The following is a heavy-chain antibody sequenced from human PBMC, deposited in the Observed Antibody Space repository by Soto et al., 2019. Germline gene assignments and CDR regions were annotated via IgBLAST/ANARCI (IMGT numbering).Heavy chain of an antibody. J-gene: IGHJ5*02. CDR1: GYTFTSYG. CDR2: ISAYNGNT. V-gene: IGHV1-18*04. CDR3: ARGGPKYCSGGSCYSFAFGWFDP. D-gene: IGHD2-15*01. Sequence: ASVKVSCKASGYTFTSYGISWVRQAPGQGLEWMGWISAYNGNTNYAQKLQGRVTMTTDTSTSTAYMELRSLRSDDTAVYYCARGGPKYCSGGSCYSFAFGWFDPWGQGTLVTVPQ.